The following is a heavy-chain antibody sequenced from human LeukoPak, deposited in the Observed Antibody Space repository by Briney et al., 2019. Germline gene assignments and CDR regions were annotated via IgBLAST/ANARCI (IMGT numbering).Heavy chain of an antibody. CDR1: GGPISSSSYY. CDR2: IYYSGST. CDR3: ARGRRPMVRGVISWFDP. V-gene: IGHV4-39*07. Sequence: SETLSLTCTVSGGPISSSSYYWGWIRQPPGKGLEWIGSIYYSGSTYYNPSLKSRVTISVDTSKNQFSLKLSSVTAADTAVYYCARGRRPMVRGVISWFDPWGQGTLVTVSS. D-gene: IGHD3-10*01. J-gene: IGHJ5*02.